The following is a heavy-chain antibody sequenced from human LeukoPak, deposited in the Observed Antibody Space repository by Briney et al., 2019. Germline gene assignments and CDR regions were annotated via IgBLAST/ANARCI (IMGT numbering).Heavy chain of an antibody. CDR3: ARGGQDRIEPSYLGKFDP. CDR2: ISAYNGNT. J-gene: IGHJ5*02. V-gene: IGHV1-18*01. CDR1: GYTLTSYG. D-gene: IGHD1-26*01. Sequence: ASVKVSCKASGYTLTSYGISWVRQAPGQGLEWMGWISAYNGNTNYAQKLQGRVTMTTDTSTSTAYMELRSLRSDDTAVYYCARGGQDRIEPSYLGKFDPWGQGTLVTVSS.